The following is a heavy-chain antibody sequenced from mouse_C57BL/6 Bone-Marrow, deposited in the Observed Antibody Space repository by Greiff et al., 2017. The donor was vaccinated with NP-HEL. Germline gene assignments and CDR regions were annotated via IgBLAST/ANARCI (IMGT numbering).Heavy chain of an antibody. J-gene: IGHJ1*03. V-gene: IGHV1-64*01. CDR1: GYTFTSYW. D-gene: IGHD1-1*01. CDR3: ARRTHYYGSSSHWYCDV. CDR2: IHPNSGST. Sequence: QVQLQQPGAELVKPGASVKLSCKASGYTFTSYWMHWVKQRPGQGLEWIGMIHPNSGSTNYNEKFKSKATLTVDKSSSTAYMQLSSLTSEDSAVYYCARRTHYYGSSSHWYCDVWGTGTTVTVSS.